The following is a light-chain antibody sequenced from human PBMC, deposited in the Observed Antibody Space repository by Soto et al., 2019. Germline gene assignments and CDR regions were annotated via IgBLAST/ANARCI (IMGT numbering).Light chain of an antibody. Sequence: QSALTQPASVSGSPGQSITISCTGTSSDVGGYNYVSWYQQHPGKAPKLMIYEVTNRPSGVSHRFSASKSGNTASLTISGLQPEDEADYYCGSYTSSVSLIFGGGTQLTVL. J-gene: IGLJ7*01. CDR1: SSDVGGYNY. V-gene: IGLV2-14*03. CDR2: EVT. CDR3: GSYTSSVSLI.